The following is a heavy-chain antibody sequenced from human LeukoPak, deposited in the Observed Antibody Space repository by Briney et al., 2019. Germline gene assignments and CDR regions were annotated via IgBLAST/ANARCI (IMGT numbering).Heavy chain of an antibody. D-gene: IGHD3-10*01. J-gene: IGHJ5*02. V-gene: IGHV1-18*01. CDR2: ISAYNGKT. CDR1: GYTFTSYG. CDR3: ARGAPLSGSGP. Sequence: GASVKVSCKASGYTFTSYGISWVRLAPGQGLEWMGWISAYNGKTVYAQNLQGRVTMTTDTSTSTVYMELRGLRSDDTAVYYCARGAPLSGSGPWGQGTLVTVSS.